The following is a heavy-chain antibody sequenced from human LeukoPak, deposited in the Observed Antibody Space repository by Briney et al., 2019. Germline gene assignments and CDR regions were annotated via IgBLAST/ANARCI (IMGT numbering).Heavy chain of an antibody. D-gene: IGHD5-18*01. V-gene: IGHV5-51*01. Sequence: GESLKILWKGPGYSFTSYCIAWVRQMPGESLEWMGIIYPGDSDTRYSPCFQGQVTISADKSISTVYVQWSSLNASDTDMYYCARHRGYSYGYSGTYYMDVWGKGTTVTVSS. CDR3: ARHRGYSYGYSGTYYMDV. CDR2: IYPGDSDT. CDR1: GYSFTSYC. J-gene: IGHJ6*03.